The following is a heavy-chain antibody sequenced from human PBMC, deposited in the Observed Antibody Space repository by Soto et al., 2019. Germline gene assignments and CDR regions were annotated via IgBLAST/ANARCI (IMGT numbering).Heavy chain of an antibody. CDR2: IYASGNT. CDR1: GASISNYY. V-gene: IGHV4-4*07. Sequence: QVQLQESGPGLVKPSETLSLTCTVSGASISNYYWSWIRQPAGKGLEWIGRIYASGNTHYNPSLKSRVTMSVATAKTKFSLNLKSVTAADTAVYECERESRSAAGTVEYWGQGTLVTVSS. J-gene: IGHJ4*02. CDR3: ERESRSAAGTVEY. D-gene: IGHD6-13*01.